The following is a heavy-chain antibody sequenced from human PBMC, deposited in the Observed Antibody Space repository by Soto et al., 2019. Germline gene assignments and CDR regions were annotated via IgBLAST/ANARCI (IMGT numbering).Heavy chain of an antibody. Sequence: QVQLQESGPGQVKPSQTLSLTCTVSGGSISSGGYYWSWIRQHPGKGLEWIGYIYYSGSTYYNPSLKSRVTISVDTSKNQFSLKLSSVTAADTAVYYCARVRYCSGGSCYPRFDPWGQGTLVTVSS. D-gene: IGHD2-15*01. J-gene: IGHJ5*02. V-gene: IGHV4-31*03. CDR3: ARVRYCSGGSCYPRFDP. CDR2: IYYSGST. CDR1: GGSISSGGYY.